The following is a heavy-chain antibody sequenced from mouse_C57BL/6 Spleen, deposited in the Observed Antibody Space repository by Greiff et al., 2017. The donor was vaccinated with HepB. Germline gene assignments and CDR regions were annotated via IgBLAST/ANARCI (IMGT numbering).Heavy chain of an antibody. J-gene: IGHJ4*01. D-gene: IGHD2-2*01. CDR1: GYTFTDYY. Sequence: VQLKQSGPELVKPGASVKISCKASGYTFTDYYMNWVKQSHGKSLEWIGDINPNNGGTSYNQKFKGKATLTVDKSSSTAYMELRSLTSEDSAVYYCARGGLRASGAMDYWGQGTSVTVSS. CDR2: INPNNGGT. V-gene: IGHV1-26*01. CDR3: ARGGLRASGAMDY.